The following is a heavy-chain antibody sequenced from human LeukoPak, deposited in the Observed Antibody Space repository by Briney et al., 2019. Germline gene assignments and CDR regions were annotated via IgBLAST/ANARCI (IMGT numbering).Heavy chain of an antibody. CDR1: GGSISSVVYY. V-gene: IGHV4-31*03. CDR2: IYYSGST. Sequence: PSETLSLTCTVSGGSISSVVYYWSWIRQHPGKGLEWIGYIYYSGSTYYSPSLKSRVTISRDTSKSQFSLKLSSVTAADTAVYYCARGSLAGAYCGGDCFPLFDYWGQGTLVTVSS. D-gene: IGHD2-21*02. J-gene: IGHJ4*02. CDR3: ARGSLAGAYCGGDCFPLFDY.